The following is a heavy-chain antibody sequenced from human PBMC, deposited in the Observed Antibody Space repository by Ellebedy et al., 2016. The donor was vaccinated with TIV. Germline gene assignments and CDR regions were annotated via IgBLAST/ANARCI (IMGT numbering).Heavy chain of an antibody. CDR1: GFNVSNNY. CDR2: IYSGGST. Sequence: PGGSLRLSCGVSGFNVSNNYMSWVRQAPGKGLECVSVIYSGGSTHYANSVKGRFTISRDNSKNTVDLQMNSLRAEDTAVYYCARGYRPPSSGFDFWGRGTLVTVSS. CDR3: ARGYRPPSSGFDF. V-gene: IGHV3-53*01. D-gene: IGHD3-22*01. J-gene: IGHJ4*02.